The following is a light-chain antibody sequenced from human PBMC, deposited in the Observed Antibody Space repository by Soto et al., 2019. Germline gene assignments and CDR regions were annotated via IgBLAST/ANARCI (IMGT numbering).Light chain of an antibody. CDR1: QGIRSH. CDR2: TAS. Sequence: AIRMTQSPSSFSASTGDRVTITCRASQGIRSHLAWYQVKPGKAPRLLIYTASYLESGVPSRFSGSGSGTDFTLTISSLQSEEFAVYYCQQYFSYPLTFGGGTKVEIK. J-gene: IGKJ4*01. CDR3: QQYFSYPLT. V-gene: IGKV1-8*01.